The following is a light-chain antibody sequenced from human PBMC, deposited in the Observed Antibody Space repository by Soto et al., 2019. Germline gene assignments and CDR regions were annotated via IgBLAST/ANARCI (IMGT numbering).Light chain of an antibody. CDR2: DAS. Sequence: ETVLTQSPATLSLSPGERATLSCRASPSVSIFLAWYQQKPGQAPRLLMYDASTRATGIPARFSGSGSGKDFTLTISSLEPEDSAVYYCQQRNNWPWTFGQGTKVEIK. V-gene: IGKV3-11*01. J-gene: IGKJ1*01. CDR1: PSVSIF. CDR3: QQRNNWPWT.